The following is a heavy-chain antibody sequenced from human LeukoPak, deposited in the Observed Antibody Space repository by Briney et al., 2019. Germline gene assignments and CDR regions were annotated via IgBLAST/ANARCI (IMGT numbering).Heavy chain of an antibody. V-gene: IGHV4-34*01. Sequence: PSETLSLTCAVYGGSFSGYYWSWIRQPPGKGLEWIGEINHSGSTNYNPSLKSRVTISVDTSKNQFSLKLSSVTAADTAVYYCARYSSGYYPRLPDYFDYWGQGTLVTVSS. CDR1: GGSFSGYY. J-gene: IGHJ4*02. CDR2: INHSGST. D-gene: IGHD3-22*01. CDR3: ARYSSGYYPRLPDYFDY.